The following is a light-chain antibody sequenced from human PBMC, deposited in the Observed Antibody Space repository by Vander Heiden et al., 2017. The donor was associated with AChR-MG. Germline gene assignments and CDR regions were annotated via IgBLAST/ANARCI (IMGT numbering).Light chain of an antibody. Sequence: SYVLTPPPSVSGAPGKTASITCGGNTIGTKRGHWYQQKPGQAPVLVVYDDSDRPSGIPERFSGSNSGNTATLTISRVEAGDEADYYCQVWDNSSDHPWVFGGGTKLTVL. V-gene: IGLV3-21*03. CDR2: DDS. J-gene: IGLJ3*02. CDR3: QVWDNSSDHPWV. CDR1: TIGTKR.